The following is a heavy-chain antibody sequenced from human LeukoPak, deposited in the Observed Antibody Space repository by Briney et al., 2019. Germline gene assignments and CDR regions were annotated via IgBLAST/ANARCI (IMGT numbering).Heavy chain of an antibody. D-gene: IGHD3-3*01. CDR2: INTNTGNP. V-gene: IGHV7-4-1*02. CDR3: ARSVRGGYYNWFDP. Sequence: ASVKVSCKASGYTFTSYAMNWVRQAPGQGLEWMGWINTNTGNPTYAQGFTGRFVFSLDTSVSTAYLQISSLKAEDTAVYYCARSVRGGYYNWFDPWGQGTLVTVSS. J-gene: IGHJ5*02. CDR1: GYTFTSYA.